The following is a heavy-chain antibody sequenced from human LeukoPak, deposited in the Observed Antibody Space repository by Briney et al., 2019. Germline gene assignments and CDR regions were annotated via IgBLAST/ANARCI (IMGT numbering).Heavy chain of an antibody. J-gene: IGHJ5*02. CDR3: AREPALPIVVVPAALKANWFDP. CDR2: ISYDGSNK. CDR1: GFTFSSYA. Sequence: VRSLRLSCAASGFTFSSYAMHWVRQAPGKGLEWVAVISYDGSNKYYADSVKGRFTISRDNSKNTLYLQMNSLRAEDTAVYYCAREPALPIVVVPAALKANWFDPWGQGTLVTVSS. D-gene: IGHD2-2*01. V-gene: IGHV3-30-3*01.